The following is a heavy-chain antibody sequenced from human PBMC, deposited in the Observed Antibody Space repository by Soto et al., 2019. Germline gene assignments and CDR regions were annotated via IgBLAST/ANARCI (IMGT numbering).Heavy chain of an antibody. CDR3: AKDLEGYCSSTSCYAAFDY. J-gene: IGHJ4*02. V-gene: IGHV3-23*01. Sequence: GGSLRLSCAASGFTFSSYAMSWVRQAPGKGLEWVSAISGSGGSTYYADSVKGRFTISRDNSKNTLYLQMNSLRAEDTAVYYCAKDLEGYCSSTSCYAAFDYWGQGTLVTVSS. D-gene: IGHD2-2*01. CDR1: GFTFSSYA. CDR2: ISGSGGST.